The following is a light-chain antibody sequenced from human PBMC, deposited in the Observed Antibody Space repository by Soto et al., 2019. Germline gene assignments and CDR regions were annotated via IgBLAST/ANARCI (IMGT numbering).Light chain of an antibody. V-gene: IGLV7-43*01. CDR3: LLYYGGAQV. Sequence: QAVVTQEPSLTVSPGGTGTLTCASSTGAVTSGYYPNWFQQKPGQAPRARIYSTGNKHSWTPARFSGSLLGGKAALTLSGVQPEDEAEYYCLLYYGGAQVFGGGTKVTVL. CDR2: STG. J-gene: IGLJ2*01. CDR1: TGAVTSGYY.